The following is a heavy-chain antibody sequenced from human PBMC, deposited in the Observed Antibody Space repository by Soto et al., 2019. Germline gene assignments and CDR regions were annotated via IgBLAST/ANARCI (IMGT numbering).Heavy chain of an antibody. V-gene: IGHV4-59*01. CDR1: GGSISSYY. D-gene: IGHD3-9*01. CDR2: IYYSGST. CDR3: ARARVDILTGYQGAFDI. J-gene: IGHJ3*02. Sequence: SETLSLTCTVSGGSISSYYWSWIRQPPGKGLEWIGYIYYSGSTNYNPSLKSRVTISVDTSKNQFSLKLSSVTAADTAVYYCARARVDILTGYQGAFDIWGQGTMVTVSS.